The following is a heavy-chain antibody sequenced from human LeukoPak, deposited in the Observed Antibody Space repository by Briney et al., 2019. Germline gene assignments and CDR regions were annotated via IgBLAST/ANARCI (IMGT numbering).Heavy chain of an antibody. CDR2: INHSGST. J-gene: IGHJ4*02. V-gene: IGHV4-34*01. CDR1: GGSISSYY. D-gene: IGHD4-23*01. Sequence: SEALSLTCTVSGGSISSYYWSWIRQPPGKGLEWIGEINHSGSTNYNPSLKSRVTISVDTSKNQFSLKLSSVTAADTAVYYCAREMVYGGNFTFDYWGQGTLVTVSS. CDR3: AREMVYGGNFTFDY.